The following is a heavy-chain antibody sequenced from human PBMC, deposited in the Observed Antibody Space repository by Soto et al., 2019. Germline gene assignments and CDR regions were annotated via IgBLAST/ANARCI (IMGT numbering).Heavy chain of an antibody. CDR2: ISGTGSST. Sequence: EVQLLESGGGLVQPGGSLRLSCAASGFTFSDYAMSWVRQAPGKGLEWVSSISGTGSSTYFADSVKGRFTISRDNSKYTLFLQMNSLRVEDTAVYFCARDWDGYNWHFRHWGQGTLVIVSS. CDR1: GFTFSDYA. D-gene: IGHD5-12*01. V-gene: IGHV3-23*01. CDR3: ARDWDGYNWHFRH. J-gene: IGHJ1*01.